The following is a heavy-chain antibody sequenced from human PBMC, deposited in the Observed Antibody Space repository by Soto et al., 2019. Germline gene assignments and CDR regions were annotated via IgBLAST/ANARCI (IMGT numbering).Heavy chain of an antibody. CDR2: IDPGDSTI. V-gene: IGHV5-10-1*01. Sequence: PGESLKISCKGSGYSFGNNWITWVRQRPGKGLERMGRIDPGDSTIKYAPSFEGRISISADKSTATSSLAIISLKASDSAMYFCAPHGNAYKDENTSFYYFDSCGHGPRVAVSS. CDR3: APHGNAYKDENTSFYYFDS. J-gene: IGHJ4*03. CDR1: GYSFGNNW. D-gene: IGHD3-16*01.